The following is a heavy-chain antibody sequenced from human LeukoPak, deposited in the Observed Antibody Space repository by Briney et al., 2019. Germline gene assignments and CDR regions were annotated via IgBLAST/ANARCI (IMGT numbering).Heavy chain of an antibody. D-gene: IGHD3-10*01. CDR1: GGSISSDYY. J-gene: IGHJ5*02. CDR3: ARDSGTTGEVKFDP. Sequence: SETLSLTCTVSGGSISSDYYWGWIRQPPGKGLEWIGSIHHSGRTYYNPSLKSRVTISIDTSKNQFSLKLSSVTAADTAVYYCARDSGTTGEVKFDPWGQGTLVTVSS. V-gene: IGHV4-38-2*02. CDR2: IHHSGRT.